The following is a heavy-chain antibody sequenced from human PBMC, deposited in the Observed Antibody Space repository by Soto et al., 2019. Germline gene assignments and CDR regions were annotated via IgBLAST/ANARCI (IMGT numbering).Heavy chain of an antibody. V-gene: IGHV1-69*12. CDR3: ARGTVTGSEYNYYYYGMDV. Sequence: QVQLVQSGAEVKKPGSSVKVSCKASGGTFSSYAIDWVRQAPGQGLEWMGGIIPLFGTTNYAQKLQGRVKLTADESTRTAYMERSTLTSEDTAVYYCARGTVTGSEYNYYYYGMDVWGQGTTVTVSS. CDR2: IIPLFGTT. D-gene: IGHD1-1*01. CDR1: GGTFSSYA. J-gene: IGHJ6*02.